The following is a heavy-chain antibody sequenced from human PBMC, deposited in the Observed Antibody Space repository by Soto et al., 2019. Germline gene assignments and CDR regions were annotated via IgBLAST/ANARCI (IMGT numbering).Heavy chain of an antibody. CDR3: ARDVYRYSSSSPEDV. CDR1: GFTFSDYY. D-gene: IGHD6-6*01. CDR2: ISSSSRTT. V-gene: IGHV3-11*06. Sequence: SGGSLRLSCAASGFTFSDYYMSWIRQAPGKGLDWAAYISSSSRTTKYGDSVKGRFTISRDNAKNSLFLQMNSLRGEDTAVYYCARDVYRYSSSSPEDVWGQGTTVTVSS. J-gene: IGHJ6*02.